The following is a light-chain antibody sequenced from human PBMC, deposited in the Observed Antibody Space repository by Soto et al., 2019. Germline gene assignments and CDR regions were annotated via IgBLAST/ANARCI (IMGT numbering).Light chain of an antibody. Sequence: DIVMTQSPATLSMSPGERATLSCRASQTINNNLAWNQQKPCQAPRLLIYGASTRATGIPARFSGSGSGTEFTLTISSLQSEDFAVYYCQQYDKWPWTFGQGTKVEIK. CDR3: QQYDKWPWT. J-gene: IGKJ1*01. CDR2: GAS. CDR1: QTINNN. V-gene: IGKV3-15*01.